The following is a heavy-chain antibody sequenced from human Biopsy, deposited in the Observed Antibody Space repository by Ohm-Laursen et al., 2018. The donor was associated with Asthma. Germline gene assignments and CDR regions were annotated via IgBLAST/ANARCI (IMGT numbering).Heavy chain of an antibody. CDR3: ARTYYDFLTEQVNDAFAI. CDR1: GYTFINYA. D-gene: IGHD3-9*01. J-gene: IGHJ3*02. V-gene: IGHV1-3*01. CDR2: INAANGNT. Sequence: ASVKVSCKASGYTFINYAIHWVRQAPGHSLEWMGWINAANGNTKYSQKFQGRLTISRDTSASTAYMDPSSLRSEDTAVYYCARTYYDFLTEQVNDAFAIWGQGTMVTVSS.